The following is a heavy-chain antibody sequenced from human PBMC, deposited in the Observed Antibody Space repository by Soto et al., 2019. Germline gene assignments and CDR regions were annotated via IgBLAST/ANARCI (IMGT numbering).Heavy chain of an antibody. CDR3: AREGTGSPWFDP. J-gene: IGHJ5*02. V-gene: IGHV1-69*04. D-gene: IGHD1-1*01. CDR2: IIPILGIA. Sequence: SVKVACKASGGPFSSSTISWVRQAPGQGLEWMGRIIPILGIANYAQKFQGRVTITADKSTSTAYMELSSLRSEDTAVYYCAREGTGSPWFDPWGQGTLVTVS. CDR1: GGPFSSST.